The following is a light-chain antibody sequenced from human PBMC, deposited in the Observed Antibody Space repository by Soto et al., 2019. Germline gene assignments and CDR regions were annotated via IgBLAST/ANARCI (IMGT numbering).Light chain of an antibody. V-gene: IGLV2-8*01. J-gene: IGLJ1*01. Sequence: QSALTQPPSASGSPGQSVTISCTGTSSDVGSYNYVSWYQQHPGKAPKLMIYEVTKRPSGVPERFSGYKSGNTASLTVSGLQAEDEADYYCSSYAGSNENVFGTGTKLTVL. CDR2: EVT. CDR3: SSYAGSNENV. CDR1: SSDVGSYNY.